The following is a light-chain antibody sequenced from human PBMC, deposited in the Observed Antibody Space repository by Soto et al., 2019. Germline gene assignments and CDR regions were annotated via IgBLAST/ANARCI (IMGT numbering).Light chain of an antibody. CDR1: QDISNY. V-gene: IGKV1-33*01. J-gene: IGKJ2*01. CDR3: QQYATLPYT. CDR2: DAS. Sequence: DIQMTQSPSSLSASVGDRVTITCQASQDISNYLNWYQQKPGKAPKLLIYDASNLETDVTSMFSGSGYGTDFTFTISRRQPEDIATYYCQQYATLPYTFGQGTKLEIK.